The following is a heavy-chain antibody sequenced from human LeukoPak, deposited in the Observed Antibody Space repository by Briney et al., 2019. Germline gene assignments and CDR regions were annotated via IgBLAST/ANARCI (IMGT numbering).Heavy chain of an antibody. V-gene: IGHV1-2*02. CDR2: INPNSGGT. CDR1: GYTFTGYY. D-gene: IGHD2-2*01. J-gene: IGHJ3*02. CDR3: ARDRGWEYQLLIDAFDI. Sequence: VSVKVSRKASGYTFTGYYMHWVRQAPGQGLEWMGWINPNSGGTNYAQKFQGRVTMTRDTSISTAYMELSRLRSDDTAVYYCARDRGWEYQLLIDAFDIWGQGTMVTVSS.